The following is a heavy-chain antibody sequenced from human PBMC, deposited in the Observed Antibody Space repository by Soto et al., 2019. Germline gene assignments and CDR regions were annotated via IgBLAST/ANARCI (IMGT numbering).Heavy chain of an antibody. V-gene: IGHV3-13*04. CDR3: ARALYYYDSSGYYGS. D-gene: IGHD3-22*01. CDR1: GFTFSSYD. CDR2: IGTAGDT. Sequence: GGSLRLSCAASGFTFSSYDMHWVRQATGKGLEWVSAIGTAGDTYYPGSVKGRFTISRENAKNSLYLQMNSLRAEDTAVYYCARALYYYDSSGYYGSWGQGTLVTVSS. J-gene: IGHJ5*02.